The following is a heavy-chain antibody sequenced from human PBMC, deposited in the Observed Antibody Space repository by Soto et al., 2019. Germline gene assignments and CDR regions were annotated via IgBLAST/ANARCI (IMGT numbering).Heavy chain of an antibody. J-gene: IGHJ4*02. V-gene: IGHV4-4*07. D-gene: IGHD3-3*01. CDR1: CGSISSYY. Sequence: LSLTCTVSCGSISSYYWSWIRQPAGKGLEWIGRIYTSGSTNYNPSLKSRVTMSVDTSKNQFSLKLSSVTAADTAVYYCARGSFWSGHEYYFDYWGQGTLVTVSS. CDR3: ARGSFWSGHEYYFDY. CDR2: IYTSGST.